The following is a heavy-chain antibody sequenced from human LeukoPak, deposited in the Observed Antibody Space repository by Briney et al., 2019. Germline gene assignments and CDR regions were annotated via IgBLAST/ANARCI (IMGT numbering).Heavy chain of an antibody. V-gene: IGHV3-7*01. J-gene: IGHJ4*02. D-gene: IGHD3-22*01. Sequence: GGSLRLSCAASGFTFRSYWMSWVRQAPGKGLEWVANIKGEGSEKHYVDSMRGRFTISRDNTKNSLYLQMNSLRAGDTAVYYCARVRADGSGSGYRAVDYWGQGTLVTVSS. CDR3: ARVRADGSGSGYRAVDY. CDR2: IKGEGSEK. CDR1: GFTFRSYW.